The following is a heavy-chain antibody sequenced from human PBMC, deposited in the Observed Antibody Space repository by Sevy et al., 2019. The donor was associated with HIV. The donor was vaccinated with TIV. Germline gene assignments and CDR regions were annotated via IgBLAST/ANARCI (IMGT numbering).Heavy chain of an antibody. CDR2: ISGSGGST. V-gene: IGHV3-23*01. D-gene: IGHD3-10*01. Sequence: GGSLRLSCAASGFTFSSYAMSWVRQAPGKGLEWVSAISGSGGSTYYADSVKGRFTISRDNSKNTLYLQMNSLRAEDTAVYYCAKYMVRGVIITPYGMDVWGQGTTVTVSS. CDR1: GFTFSSYA. J-gene: IGHJ6*02. CDR3: AKYMVRGVIITPYGMDV.